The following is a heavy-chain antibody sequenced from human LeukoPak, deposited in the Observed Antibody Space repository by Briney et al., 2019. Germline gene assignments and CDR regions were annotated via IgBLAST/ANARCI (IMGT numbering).Heavy chain of an antibody. CDR1: GGSISSYY. CDR3: ARGRGSPRSYMDV. V-gene: IGHV4-59*12. Sequence: SETLSLTCTVSGGSISSYYWSWIRQPPGKGLEWIGSIYHSGSTYYNPSLKSRVTISVDTSKNQFSLKLSSVTAADTAVYYCARGRGSPRSYMDVWGKGTTVTVSS. CDR2: IYHSGST. D-gene: IGHD5-12*01. J-gene: IGHJ6*03.